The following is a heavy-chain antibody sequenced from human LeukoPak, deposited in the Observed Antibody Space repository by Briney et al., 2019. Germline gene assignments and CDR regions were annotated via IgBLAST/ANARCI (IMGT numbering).Heavy chain of an antibody. D-gene: IGHD3-10*01. CDR1: GGSFSGYY. CDR2: INHSGST. V-gene: IGHV4-34*01. Sequence: KPSETLSLTCAVYGGSFSGYYWSWIRQPPGKGLEWIGEINHSGSTNYNPSLKSRVTISVDTSKNQFSLKLSSVTAADTAVYYCARALRSITMVQGAEFDYWGQGTLVTVSS. J-gene: IGHJ4*02. CDR3: ARALRSITMVQGAEFDY.